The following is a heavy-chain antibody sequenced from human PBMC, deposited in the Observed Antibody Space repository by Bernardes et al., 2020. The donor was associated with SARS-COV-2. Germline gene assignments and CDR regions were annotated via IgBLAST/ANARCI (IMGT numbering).Heavy chain of an antibody. CDR3: ARDGGWLRLLRTRYYYGMDV. V-gene: IGHV3-21*01. CDR2: ISSSSSYI. Sequence: GGSLRLSCAASGFTFSSYSMNWVRQAPGKGLEWVSSISSSSSYIYYADSVKGRFTISRDNAKNSLYLQMNSLRAEDTAVYYCARDGGWLRLLRTRYYYGMDVWGQGTTVTGSS. D-gene: IGHD5-12*01. J-gene: IGHJ6*02. CDR1: GFTFSSYS.